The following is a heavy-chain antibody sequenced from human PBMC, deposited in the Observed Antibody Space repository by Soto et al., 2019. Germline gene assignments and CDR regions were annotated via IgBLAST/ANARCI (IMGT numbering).Heavy chain of an antibody. V-gene: IGHV3-30-3*01. Sequence: QVQLVESGGGVVQPGRSLRLSCAASGFTFSSYAMHWVRQAPGKVLEGVAVISYDGSNKYYADSVKGRCTISRDKFKNTLYRQMTSLRTEDTAVYYCASPIKEGYCTNGVFYSRYSSGCYVAYWCQGTLVTVSS. CDR1: GFTFSSYA. D-gene: IGHD2-8*01. CDR3: ASPIKEGYCTNGVFYSRYSSGCYVAY. J-gene: IGHJ4*02. CDR2: ISYDGSNK.